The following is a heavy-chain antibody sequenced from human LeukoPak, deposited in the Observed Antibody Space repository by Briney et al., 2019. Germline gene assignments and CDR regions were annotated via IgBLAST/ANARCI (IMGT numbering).Heavy chain of an antibody. CDR3: ARDLTTGTLSFDY. CDR2: IWYDGSNK. Sequence: GGSLRLSCAASGFTFSSYGMHWVRQAPGKGLEWVAIIWYDGSNKYYADSVKGRFTISRDNSKNTLYLQMNSLRAEDTAVYYCARDLTTGTLSFDYWGQGTLVTVSS. J-gene: IGHJ4*02. D-gene: IGHD1-1*01. V-gene: IGHV3-33*01. CDR1: GFTFSSYG.